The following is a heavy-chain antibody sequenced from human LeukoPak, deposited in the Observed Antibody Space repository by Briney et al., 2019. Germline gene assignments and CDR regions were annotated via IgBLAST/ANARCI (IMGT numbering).Heavy chain of an antibody. CDR3: ARSGYDYVWGSYRLSAFDI. J-gene: IGHJ3*02. CDR1: GGSISSGGYS. Sequence: SQTLSLTCAVSGGSISSGGYSWSWIRQPPGKGLGWSGYIYHSGSTYYNPSLKSRVTISVDTSKNQFSLKLSSVTAADTAVYYCARSGYDYVWGSYRLSAFDIWGHGTMVTVSS. CDR2: IYHSGST. D-gene: IGHD3-16*02. V-gene: IGHV4-30-2*02.